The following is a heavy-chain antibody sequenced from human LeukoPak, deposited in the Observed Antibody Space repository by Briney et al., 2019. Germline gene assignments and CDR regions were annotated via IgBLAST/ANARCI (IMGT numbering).Heavy chain of an antibody. Sequence: ASVKVSCKASGYTFTGYYMHWVRQAPGQGLEWMGWINPNSGGTNYAQKFQGRVTMTRDTSISTAYMELSRLRSDDTAVYYCATIADIVVVPAAKPDAFDIWGQGKMVTVSS. CDR3: ATIADIVVVPAAKPDAFDI. V-gene: IGHV1-2*02. CDR2: INPNSGGT. D-gene: IGHD2-2*01. CDR1: GYTFTGYY. J-gene: IGHJ3*02.